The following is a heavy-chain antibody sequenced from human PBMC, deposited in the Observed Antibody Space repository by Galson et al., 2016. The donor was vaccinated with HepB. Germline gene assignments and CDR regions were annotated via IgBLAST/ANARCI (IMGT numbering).Heavy chain of an antibody. CDR3: ARLRIAARPIDF. D-gene: IGHD6-6*01. Sequence: SETLSLTCTVSGGSISSSGYYWGWIRQPPGKGLEWIGSIYYSGNTYYNPSLKSRVTISVDKSKNHFSLRLRSVTAADTAVYYCARLRIAARPIDFWGQGTLVTVSS. CDR1: GGSISSSGYY. J-gene: IGHJ4*02. V-gene: IGHV4-39*02. CDR2: IYYSGNT.